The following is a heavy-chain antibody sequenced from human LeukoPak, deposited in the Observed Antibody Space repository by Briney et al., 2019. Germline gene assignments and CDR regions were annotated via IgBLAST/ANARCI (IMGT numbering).Heavy chain of an antibody. J-gene: IGHJ4*02. CDR1: GFIFSTYG. CDR3: AKDGQVGAIGYFDY. CDR2: VWSGGNNK. Sequence: GRSLRLSCAASGFIFSTYGMHWVRQAPGKGLEWVAVVWSGGNNKYYSDSVKGRFTISRDNSKNTLYLQMNSLRAEDTAVNYCAKDGQVGAIGYFDYRGQGTLVTVSS. V-gene: IGHV3-33*03. D-gene: IGHD1-26*01.